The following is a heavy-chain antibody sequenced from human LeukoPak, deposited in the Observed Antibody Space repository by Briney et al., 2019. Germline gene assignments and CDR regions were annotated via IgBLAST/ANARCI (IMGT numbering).Heavy chain of an antibody. CDR3: AQSREIAVFGVVKPDY. V-gene: IGHV3-23*01. J-gene: IGHJ4*02. CDR2: ISGGAGNT. D-gene: IGHD3-3*01. Sequence: SGASLRLSCTASGFTFSTYAMSWVRQAPGKGLERVSTISGGAGNTYYADSVKGRFTISRDNSKNTLYLQMNSLRAEDTAVYYCAQSREIAVFGVVKPDYWGQGTLVTVSS. CDR1: GFTFSTYA.